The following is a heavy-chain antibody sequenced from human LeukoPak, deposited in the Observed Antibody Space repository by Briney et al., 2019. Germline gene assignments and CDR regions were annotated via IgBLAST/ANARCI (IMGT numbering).Heavy chain of an antibody. CDR2: ISGDGGST. CDR1: GFAFDTYA. J-gene: IGHJ4*02. Sequence: GGSLRLSCAASGFAFDTYAMTWVRQAPGKGLEWVSGISGDGGSTYYAVSVKGRFTISRDNSKNTLYLQMNGLRPEDTAVYYCTLGSLYSSNWYGDYWGQGTLVTVSS. V-gene: IGHV3-23*01. D-gene: IGHD6-13*01. CDR3: TLGSLYSSNWYGDY.